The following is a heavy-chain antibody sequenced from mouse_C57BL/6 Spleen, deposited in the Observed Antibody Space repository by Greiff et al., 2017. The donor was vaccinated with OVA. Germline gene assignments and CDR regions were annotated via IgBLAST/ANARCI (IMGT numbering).Heavy chain of an antibody. D-gene: IGHD3-1*01. V-gene: IGHV1-64*01. CDR1: GYTFTSYW. Sequence: VQLQQPGAELVKPWASVTLSCTASGYTFTSYWMHWVKQRPGQGLEWLGMIHPNSGSTNYNEKFKSKATLTVDESSSTAYMQLSSLTSEDSAVYYCAIGSDYWGQGTTLTVSS. CDR3: AIGSDY. J-gene: IGHJ2*01. CDR2: IHPNSGST.